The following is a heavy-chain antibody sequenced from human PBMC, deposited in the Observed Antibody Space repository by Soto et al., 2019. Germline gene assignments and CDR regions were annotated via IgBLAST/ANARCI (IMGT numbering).Heavy chain of an antibody. J-gene: IGHJ4*02. V-gene: IGHV4-59*01. CDR2: IYYSGST. CDR1: GGSISSYY. CDR3: ARADLYDSSANQIDY. Sequence: SETLSLTCTVSGGSISSYYWSWIRQPPGKGLEWIGYIYYSGSTNYNPSLKSRVTISVDTSKNQFSLKLSSVTAADTAVYYCARADLYDSSANQIDYWGQGTLVTVSS. D-gene: IGHD3-22*01.